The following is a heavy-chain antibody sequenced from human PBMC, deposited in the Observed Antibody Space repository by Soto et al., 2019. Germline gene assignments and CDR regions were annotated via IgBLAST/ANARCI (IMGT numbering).Heavy chain of an antibody. D-gene: IGHD2-15*01. CDR2: ISSSGSTI. V-gene: IGHV3-11*01. CDR1: GFTFSDYY. CDR3: ARVSGGTYCSGGSCYDYYYYMDV. J-gene: IGHJ6*03. Sequence: GGSLRLSCAASGFTFSDYYMSWIRQAPGKGLEWVSYISSSGSTIYYADSVKGRFTISRDNAKNSLYLQMNSLRAEDTAVYYCARVSGGTYCSGGSCYDYYYYMDVWGKGTTVTVSS.